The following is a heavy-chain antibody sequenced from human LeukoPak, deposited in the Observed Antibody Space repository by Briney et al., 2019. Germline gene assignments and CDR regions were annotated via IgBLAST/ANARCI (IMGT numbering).Heavy chain of an antibody. Sequence: GGSLRLSCAASGFTFSSYAMSWVRQAPGKGLEWVSAISGSGGSTYYADSVKGRVTISRDNSKHTLYLQMNSLRAEDTAVYYCAKGGLGYYDFWSGYRDYFDYWGQGTLVTVSS. J-gene: IGHJ4*02. V-gene: IGHV3-23*01. CDR3: AKGGLGYYDFWSGYRDYFDY. CDR1: GFTFSSYA. CDR2: ISGSGGST. D-gene: IGHD3-3*01.